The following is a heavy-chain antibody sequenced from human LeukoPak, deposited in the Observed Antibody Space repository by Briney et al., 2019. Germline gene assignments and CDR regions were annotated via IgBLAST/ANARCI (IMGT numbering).Heavy chain of an antibody. CDR2: MHPNSGNT. CDR1: GYTFTSYD. D-gene: IGHD2-2*01. J-gene: IGHJ6*02. Sequence: ASVKVSCKASGYTFTSYDINWVRQATGQGLEWMGWMHPNSGNTGYAQKFQGRVTMTRNTSISTAYMELSSLRSEDTAVYYCARGPWALVVPAAMKYYYYYGMDVWGQGTTVTVSS. CDR3: ARGPWALVVPAAMKYYYYYGMDV. V-gene: IGHV1-8*01.